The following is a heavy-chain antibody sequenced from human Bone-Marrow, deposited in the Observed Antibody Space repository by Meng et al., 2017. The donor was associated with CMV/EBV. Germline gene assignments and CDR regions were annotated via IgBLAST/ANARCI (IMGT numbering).Heavy chain of an antibody. V-gene: IGHV4-39*07. J-gene: IGHJ6*02. CDR2: IFYTGKT. D-gene: IGHD1-14*01. CDR3: ARDSQNHFYGLDV. CDR1: GASISSFRYY. Sequence: SETLSLTCTVSGASISSFRYYWTWIRQSPDKGLEWIGSIFYTGKTDYNPSLSSRVTMSLDTSKKQFSLKVQSVSSADTAVYYCARDSQNHFYGLDVWGQGTTVTVSS.